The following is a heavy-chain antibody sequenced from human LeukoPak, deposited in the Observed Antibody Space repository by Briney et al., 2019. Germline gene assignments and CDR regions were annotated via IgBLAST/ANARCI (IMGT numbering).Heavy chain of an antibody. D-gene: IGHD2-2*01. V-gene: IGHV1-18*01. CDR2: ISAYNSNT. CDR1: GYTFTSYG. CDR3: ARGYCSSTSCVFFDY. Sequence: ASVKVSCKASGYTFTSYGISWVRQAPGQGLEWMGWISAYNSNTNYAQRLQGRVTMTTDTSTSTAYMELRSLRSDDTAVYYCARGYCSSTSCVFFDYWGQGTLVTVSS. J-gene: IGHJ4*02.